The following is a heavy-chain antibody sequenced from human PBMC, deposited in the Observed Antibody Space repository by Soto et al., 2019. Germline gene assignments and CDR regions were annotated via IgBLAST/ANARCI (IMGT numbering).Heavy chain of an antibody. V-gene: IGHV1-18*04. J-gene: IGHJ4*02. Sequence: GASLKVSCKASGYTFTCYGIIWVRQAPGQGLEWMGWISAYNGNTNYAQKLQGRVTMTTDTSTSTAYMELRSLRSDDTAVYYCARDRLSAGLFPDYWGQGTLVTVSS. CDR3: ARDRLSAGLFPDY. D-gene: IGHD2-21*01. CDR2: ISAYNGNT. CDR1: GYTFTCYG.